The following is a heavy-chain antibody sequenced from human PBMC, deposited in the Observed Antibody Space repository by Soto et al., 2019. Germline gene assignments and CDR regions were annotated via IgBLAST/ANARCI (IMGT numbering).Heavy chain of an antibody. J-gene: IGHJ4*02. CDR2: ISYSGST. CDR3: VKGAWLDY. CDR1: GGSLNNDY. Sequence: SETLSLTCSVSGGSLNNDYWTWMRQPPGEGLEWIGYISYSGSTHYPDSVKGRFTISKDTSNNVLYLEMHSLRADDTAVYFCVKGAWLDYWGQGNMVTVSS. V-gene: IGHV4-59*08.